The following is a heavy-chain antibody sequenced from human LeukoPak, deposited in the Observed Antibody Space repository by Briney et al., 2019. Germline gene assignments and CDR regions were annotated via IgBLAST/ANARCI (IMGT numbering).Heavy chain of an antibody. D-gene: IGHD3-16*01. CDR2: INTRNGNA. Sequence: SVKVSCKASGYTFTTYEIIWVRQAPGQGLEWMGWINTRNGNANYAHQLQGRVTMTTDTSTSTSYMELASLRFDDTAIYYCARNHLGLGLWGQGTLVTVSS. CDR1: GYTFTTYE. CDR3: ARNHLGLGL. V-gene: IGHV1-18*01. J-gene: IGHJ4*02.